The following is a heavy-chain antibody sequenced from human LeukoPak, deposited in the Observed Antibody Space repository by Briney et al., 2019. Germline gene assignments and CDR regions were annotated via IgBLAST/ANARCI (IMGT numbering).Heavy chain of an antibody. CDR3: VKSGGSTDV. V-gene: IGHV4-61*01. J-gene: IGHJ6*02. CDR2: IYSSGGT. Sequence: SGTLSLTCTVSGGSVSGGNYYWSWVRQPPGEGLEWIGYIYSSGGTKYNPSLKSRVTISVDTSKNQFSLNLYSVTPADTAVYYCVKSGGSTDVWGQGTTITVSS. CDR1: GGSVSGGNYY. D-gene: IGHD3-16*01.